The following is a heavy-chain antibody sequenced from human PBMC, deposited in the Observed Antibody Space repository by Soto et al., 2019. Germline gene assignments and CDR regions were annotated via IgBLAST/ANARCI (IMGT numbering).Heavy chain of an antibody. Sequence: PWGSLGLSCVASGLTFTESLMTGSLKAPEKGLEWVGRIKSKTDGGTTDYASPVKGRFTISRDDSRNTLYLQMNSLKSEDTAVYYCSTVAMAPSDCGSTTCPIGWGPGTLDTGSS. CDR1: GLTFTESL. CDR2: IKSKTDGGTT. V-gene: IGHV3-15*01. CDR3: STVAMAPSDCGSTTCPIG. J-gene: IGHJ4*02. D-gene: IGHD2-2*01.